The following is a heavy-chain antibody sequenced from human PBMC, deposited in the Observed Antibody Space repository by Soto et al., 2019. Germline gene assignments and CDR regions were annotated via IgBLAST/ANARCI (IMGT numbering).Heavy chain of an antibody. CDR2: ITWNSGYI. D-gene: IGHD3-22*01. Sequence: LRLSCAASGFSFDDYATHWVRQAPGRGLEWVSGITWNSGYIGYADSVKGRFTISKDNAKNSLYLKMNSLRPEDTAVYYCAKGTYDSSGYYTAPDYWGQGTLVTVSS. J-gene: IGHJ4*02. V-gene: IGHV3-9*01. CDR1: GFSFDDYA. CDR3: AKGTYDSSGYYTAPDY.